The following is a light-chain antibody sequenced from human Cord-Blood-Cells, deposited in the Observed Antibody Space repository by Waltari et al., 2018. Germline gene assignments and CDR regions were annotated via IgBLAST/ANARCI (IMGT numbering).Light chain of an antibody. CDR1: QSVLYSSNNTNY. J-gene: IGKJ2*01. Sequence: DIVMTQSPDSLAVSLGERATINCKSRQSVLYSSNNTNYLAWYQQKPGQPPKLLIYWASTRESGFPDRFSGSGSGTDFTLTISSLQAEDVAVYYCQQYYSTPYTFGQGTKLEIK. CDR2: WAS. CDR3: QQYYSTPYT. V-gene: IGKV4-1*01.